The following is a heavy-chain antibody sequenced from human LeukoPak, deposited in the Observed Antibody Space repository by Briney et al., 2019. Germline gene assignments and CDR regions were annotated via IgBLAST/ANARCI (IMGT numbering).Heavy chain of an antibody. J-gene: IGHJ6*03. CDR1: GFTFSTHA. CDR3: AKAMVEFYYYYYYMDV. D-gene: IGHD3-10*01. Sequence: GGSLRLSCVVSGFTFSTHAMTWVRQAPGKGLERVSDISGPGGTTYYAASVKGRFTISRDNSKNTLFLQMNSLRAEDTAVYYCAKAMVEFYYYYYYMDVWGKGTTVTVSS. CDR2: ISGPGGTT. V-gene: IGHV3-23*01.